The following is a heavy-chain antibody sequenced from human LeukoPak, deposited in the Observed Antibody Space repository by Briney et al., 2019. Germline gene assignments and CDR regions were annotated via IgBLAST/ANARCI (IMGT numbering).Heavy chain of an antibody. V-gene: IGHV4-39*01. CDR3: ARTDVVVPALPLDV. D-gene: IGHD2-2*01. Sequence: PSETLSLTCAVSGGSISSSSYYWGGIRQPRGRGGEWIASIYYSGSTYNNPSVKSRFTVCVNTSKNEFSLKLSSVTAAHTAVYYCARTDVVVPALPLDVWGQGTTVTVS. CDR2: IYYSGST. CDR1: GGSISSSSYY. J-gene: IGHJ6*02.